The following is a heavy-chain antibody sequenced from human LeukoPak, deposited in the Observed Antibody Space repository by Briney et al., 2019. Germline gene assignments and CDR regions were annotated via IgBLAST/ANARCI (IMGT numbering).Heavy chain of an antibody. Sequence: ASVKVSCKASGYTFTSYAMNWVRQAPGQGLEWMGWINTNTGNPTYAQGFTGRVVFSLDTSVNTAYLQISSLKAEDTAVYYCARALPGCDRTNCYGLDYWGQGTLVTVSS. CDR1: GYTFTSYA. D-gene: IGHD2-2*01. CDR3: ARALPGCDRTNCYGLDY. CDR2: INTNTGNP. V-gene: IGHV7-4-1*02. J-gene: IGHJ4*02.